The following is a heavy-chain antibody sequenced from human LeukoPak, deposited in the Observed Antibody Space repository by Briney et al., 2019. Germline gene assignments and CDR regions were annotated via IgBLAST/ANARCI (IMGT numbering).Heavy chain of an antibody. CDR1: GYNFTGYY. CDR3: ARDPPRVGAPDY. V-gene: IGHV1-2*02. J-gene: IGHJ4*02. CDR2: INPTSGGT. D-gene: IGHD1-26*01. Sequence: ASVKVSCKASGYNFTGYYIHWVRQAPGQGLEWMRWINPTSGGTKYAQKFQGRVTMTWDTSISTAYMDLSRLRSDDTAVYFCARDPPRVGAPDYWGQGTLLTVSS.